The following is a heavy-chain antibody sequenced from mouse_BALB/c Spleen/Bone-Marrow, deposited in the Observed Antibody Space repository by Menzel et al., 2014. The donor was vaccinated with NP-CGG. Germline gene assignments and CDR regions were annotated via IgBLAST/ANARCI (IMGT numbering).Heavy chain of an antibody. CDR3: AREARTGAWFAY. CDR2: IVPSGDYT. V-gene: IGHV1-4*01. Sequence: QVQLKESGAELARPGASVKMSCKASGYTFTSYTMQWIRQRPGQGLEWIGCIVPSGDYTNYNQKFKDKATLTADKSSNTAYMQLSSLTSEDFAVYYCAREARTGAWFAYWGQGTLVTVSA. D-gene: IGHD4-1*01. J-gene: IGHJ3*01. CDR1: GYTFTSYT.